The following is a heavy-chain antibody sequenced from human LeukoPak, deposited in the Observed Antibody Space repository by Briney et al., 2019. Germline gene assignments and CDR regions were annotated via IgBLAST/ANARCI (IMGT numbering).Heavy chain of an antibody. CDR2: ISSSGSTI. Sequence: GGSLRLSCAASGFTFSSYEMNWVRQAPGKGLEWVSYISSSGSTIYYADSVKGRFTISRDNAKNSLYLQMNSLRAEDTALYYCARDRDYARYAFDIWGQGTMVTVSS. D-gene: IGHD3-16*01. CDR1: GFTFSSYE. CDR3: ARDRDYARYAFDI. V-gene: IGHV3-48*03. J-gene: IGHJ3*02.